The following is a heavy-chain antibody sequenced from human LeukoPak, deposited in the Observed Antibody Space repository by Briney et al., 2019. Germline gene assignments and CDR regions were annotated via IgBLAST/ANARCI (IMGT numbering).Heavy chain of an antibody. V-gene: IGHV4-39*07. CDR3: ARERFLEWSPGAFDI. CDR1: GGSISSSSYY. Sequence: PSETLSLTCTVSGGSISSSSYYWGWIRQPPGKGLEWIGSIYYSGSTYYNPSLKSRVTISVDTSKNQFSLKLSSVTAADTAVYYCARERFLEWSPGAFDIWGQGTMVTVSS. D-gene: IGHD3-3*01. J-gene: IGHJ3*02. CDR2: IYYSGST.